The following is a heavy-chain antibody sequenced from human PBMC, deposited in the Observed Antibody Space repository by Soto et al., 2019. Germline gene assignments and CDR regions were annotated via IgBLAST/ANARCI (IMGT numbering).Heavy chain of an antibody. V-gene: IGHV4-31*02. CDR1: GGSISSGGYY. CDR2: IYYSGST. CDR3: ARWGYSSSWYFS. D-gene: IGHD6-13*01. Sequence: SGTLSLTCTVSGGSISSGGYYWSWIRQHPGKGLEWIGYIYYSGSTYYNPSLKSRVTISVDTSKNQFSLKLSSVTAADTAVYYCARWGYSSSWYFSWGQGTLVTVSS. J-gene: IGHJ4*02.